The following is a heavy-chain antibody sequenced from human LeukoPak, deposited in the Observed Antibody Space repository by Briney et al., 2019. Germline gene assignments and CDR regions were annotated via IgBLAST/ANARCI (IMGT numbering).Heavy chain of an antibody. CDR3: ARVVVVPATIDTPDAFDI. CDR2: IYYDAST. D-gene: IGHD2-2*02. J-gene: IGHJ3*02. V-gene: IGHV4-31*11. Sequence: PSQTLSLTCAVSGGSISGGGYYWSWLRQHPGKGLEWIGYIYYDASTYYNPSLKSRVTISVDTSKNQSSLKLSSVTAADTAVYYCARVVVVPATIDTPDAFDIWGQGTMVTVSS. CDR1: GGSISGGGYY.